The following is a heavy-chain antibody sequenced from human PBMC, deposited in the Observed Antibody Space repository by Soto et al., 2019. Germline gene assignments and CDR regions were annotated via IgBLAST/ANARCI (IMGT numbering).Heavy chain of an antibody. J-gene: IGHJ5*02. CDR2: ISWNSVTI. CDR1: GFNFDDHA. D-gene: IGHD1-26*01. CDR3: VRSSGSQPRAGWFDP. V-gene: IGHV3-9*01. Sequence: EVQLVESGGGLAQPGWSRRLSCAASGFNFDDHAMHWVRQAPGKGLEWVSGISWNSVTINYADSVKGRFTSSRDNAKRTLHLQMNSLRPEDTAIYYCVRSSGSQPRAGWFDPWGQGTLVTVS.